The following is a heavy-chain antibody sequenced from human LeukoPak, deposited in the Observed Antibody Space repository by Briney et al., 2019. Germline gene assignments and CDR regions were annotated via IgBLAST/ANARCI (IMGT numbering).Heavy chain of an antibody. CDR3: ARGGPWIDIVVIPAPVYFDY. J-gene: IGHJ4*02. Sequence: SETLSLTCAVFGGSFSGYYRSWIRQPPGKGLEWLGEVNHGGSTNYNPSLKSRVTISVDTSKNQFILKLNSVTAGETAMYYCARGGPWIDIVVIPAPVYFDYWGQGALVTVSS. V-gene: IGHV4-34*01. CDR2: VNHGGST. CDR1: GGSFSGYY. D-gene: IGHD2-2*01.